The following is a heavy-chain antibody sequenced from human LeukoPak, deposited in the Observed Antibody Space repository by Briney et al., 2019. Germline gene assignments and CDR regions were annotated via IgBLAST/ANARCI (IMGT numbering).Heavy chain of an antibody. V-gene: IGHV4-34*01. D-gene: IGHD5-18*01. CDR3: ASTSAMVYFDY. J-gene: IGHJ4*02. CDR2: INHRGST. Sequence: KPSETLSLTCAVYGGSFSGYHWSWIRQPPGKGLEWIGEINHRGSTNYNPSLKSRVTISVDTSKNQFSLKLSSVTAADTAVYYCASTSAMVYFDYWDQGTLVTVSS. CDR1: GGSFSGYH.